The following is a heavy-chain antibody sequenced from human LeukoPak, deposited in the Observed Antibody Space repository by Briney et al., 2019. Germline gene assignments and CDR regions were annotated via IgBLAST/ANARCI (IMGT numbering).Heavy chain of an antibody. CDR2: IWYDGSNK. J-gene: IGHJ4*02. V-gene: IGHV3-33*01. CDR3: ARYPSSGGLDY. CDR1: GFTFSSYG. D-gene: IGHD6-25*01. Sequence: PGGSLRLSCTASGFTFSSYGMHWVRQAPGKGLEWVALIWYDGSNKYYADSVKGRFSIARDNAKNTLFLQMNSLRAEDTALYYCARYPSSGGLDYWGQGTLVTVSS.